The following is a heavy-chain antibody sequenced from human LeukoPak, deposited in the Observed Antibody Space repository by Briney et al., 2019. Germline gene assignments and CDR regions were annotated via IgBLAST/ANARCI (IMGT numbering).Heavy chain of an antibody. V-gene: IGHV4-4*02. J-gene: IGHJ5*02. CDR1: GGSISSSNW. CDR3: ARGGTTVAGTFWFDP. Sequence: SETLSLTCAVSGGSISSSNWWGWVRQPPGKGLEWIGEIYHSGSTNYNPSLKSRVTISVDKSKNQFSLKLSSVTAADTAVYYCARGGTTVAGTFWFDPWGQGTLVTVSS. CDR2: IYHSGST. D-gene: IGHD6-19*01.